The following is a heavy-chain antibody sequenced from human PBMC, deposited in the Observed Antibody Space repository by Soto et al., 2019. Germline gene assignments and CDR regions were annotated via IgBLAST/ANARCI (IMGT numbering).Heavy chain of an antibody. CDR2: INHSGST. CDR3: ARDVDDAFDI. CDR1: GGSFNGYF. V-gene: IGHV4-34*01. Sequence: SETLSLTCAVHGGSFNGYFWNWFRQPPGKGLEWIGEINHSGSTNYNPSLKSRVTMSVDTPKNQFSLDLSSVTAADTAVYYCARDVDDAFDIWGQGTMVTVSS. J-gene: IGHJ3*02.